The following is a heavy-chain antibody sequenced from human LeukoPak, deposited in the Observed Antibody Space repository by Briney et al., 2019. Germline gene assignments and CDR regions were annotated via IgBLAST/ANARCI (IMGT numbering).Heavy chain of an antibody. V-gene: IGHV3-7*05. CDR2: XXXDGSEK. D-gene: IGHD6-19*01. CDR3: ARRYSSGWFPYYYYGMDV. CDR1: GFTFSSYW. J-gene: IGHJ6*02. Sequence: PGGSLRLSCAASGFTFSSYWMSWVRQAPGKGLEWVANXXXDGSEKYYVDSVKGRFTISRDNAKNSLYLQMNSLRAEDTAVYYCARRYSSGWFPYYYYGMDVWGQGTTVTVSS.